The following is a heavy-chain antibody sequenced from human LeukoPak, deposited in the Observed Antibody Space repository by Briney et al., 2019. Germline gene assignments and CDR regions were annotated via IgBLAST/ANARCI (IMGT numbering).Heavy chain of an antibody. V-gene: IGHV3-53*01. CDR2: IYSGGST. D-gene: IGHD6-19*01. CDR3: ARDKYSSGWYRWFDP. CDR1: GFTVSSNY. Sequence: GGSLRLSCATSGFTVSSNYMSWVRQAPGKGLEWVSVIYSGGSTYYADSVKGRVTISRDNSKNTLYLQMNSLRAEDTAVYYCARDKYSSGWYRWFDPWGQGTLVTVSS. J-gene: IGHJ5*02.